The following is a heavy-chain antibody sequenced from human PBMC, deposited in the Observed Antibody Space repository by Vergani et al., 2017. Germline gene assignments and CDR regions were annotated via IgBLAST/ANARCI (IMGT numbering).Heavy chain of an antibody. J-gene: IGHJ4*01. CDR3: AKSRSLRWLSLVYYDF. V-gene: IGHV3-23*01. CDR2: VSGSSATP. CDR1: GFSFPGYA. Sequence: EVQLLESGGGLVQPGGSLRLSCEASGFSFPGYAMSWVRQAPGKGLEWVSSVSGSSATPYYADSVKGRFIISRDNSKNTLHLQMNSLRADDTAVYYCAKSRSLRWLSLVYYDFWGQGMPVTVSS. D-gene: IGHD3-22*01.